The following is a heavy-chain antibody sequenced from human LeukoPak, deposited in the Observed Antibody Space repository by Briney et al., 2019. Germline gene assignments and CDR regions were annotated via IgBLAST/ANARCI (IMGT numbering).Heavy chain of an antibody. CDR1: GFTFSTFW. Sequence: GGSLRLSCATSGFTFSTFWMHWVRQAPGKGLVWVSRINHDGSSTNYADSVKGRFTISRDNSKNTLHLQMNSLRAEDTAIYFCGRDFVNDAKARFDCWGQGTLVTVSS. V-gene: IGHV3-74*01. CDR3: GRDFVNDAKARFDC. D-gene: IGHD4/OR15-4a*01. CDR2: INHDGSST. J-gene: IGHJ4*02.